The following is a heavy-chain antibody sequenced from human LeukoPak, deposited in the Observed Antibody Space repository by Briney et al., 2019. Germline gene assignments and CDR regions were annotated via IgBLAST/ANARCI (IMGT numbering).Heavy chain of an antibody. V-gene: IGHV4-59*08. CDR3: ARHRIGYCSGGSCFWGYGMDV. CDR2: IYDSGNT. Sequence: PSETLSLTCIVSGASISSDYWSWIRQPPGKGLEWIGYIYDSGNTNYNPSLKSRVTISVDTSKNQFSLKLSSVTAADTAVYFCARHRIGYCSGGSCFWGYGMDVWGQGTTVTVSS. D-gene: IGHD2-15*01. J-gene: IGHJ6*02. CDR1: GASISSDY.